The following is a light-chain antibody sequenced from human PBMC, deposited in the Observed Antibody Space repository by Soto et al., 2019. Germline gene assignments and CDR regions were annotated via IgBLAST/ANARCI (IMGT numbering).Light chain of an antibody. Sequence: EIVLTQSPGTLSLSPWERATLSCRASQSVSSSYLSWYQQKPGQAPRLLIYGASSRATGIPDRFSGSESGTDFTLTISRLEPEDFAMYYFQQYGSSRTFGQGIKVEIK. CDR2: GAS. CDR1: QSVSSSY. J-gene: IGKJ1*01. V-gene: IGKV3-20*01. CDR3: QQYGSSRT.